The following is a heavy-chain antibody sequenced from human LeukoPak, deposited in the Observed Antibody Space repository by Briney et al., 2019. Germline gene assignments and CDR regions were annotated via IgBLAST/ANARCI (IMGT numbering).Heavy chain of an antibody. Sequence: GGSLRLSCAASGFVFSTYAMHWVRQAPGKGLEWVAVISYDGSNKYYADSVKGRFTISRDNSKNTLYLQMNSLRAEDTAVYYCARAPSSYYYGSGPNWFDPWGQGTLVTVSS. CDR1: GFVFSTYA. D-gene: IGHD3-10*01. J-gene: IGHJ5*02. CDR3: ARAPSSYYYGSGPNWFDP. CDR2: ISYDGSNK. V-gene: IGHV3-30-3*01.